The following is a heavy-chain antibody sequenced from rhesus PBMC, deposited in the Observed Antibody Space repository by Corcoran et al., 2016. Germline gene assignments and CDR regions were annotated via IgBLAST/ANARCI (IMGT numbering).Heavy chain of an antibody. CDR1: GDSITNQYW. CDR2: ISGSGTNT. CDR3: ARDSKT. Sequence: QVQLQESGPGMVKPSETLSLTCTVSGDSITNQYWWTWIRQTPGKGLEWIGQISGSGTNTNNNPSLKSRVTMSKDTANTQFSLRLTSVTAADTAVYYGARDSKTWGQGVLVTVSS. D-gene: IGHD4-29*01. J-gene: IGHJ4*01. V-gene: IGHV4S10*01.